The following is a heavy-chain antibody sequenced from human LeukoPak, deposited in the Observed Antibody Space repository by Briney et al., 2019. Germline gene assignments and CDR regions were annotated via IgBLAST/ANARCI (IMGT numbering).Heavy chain of an antibody. J-gene: IGHJ4*02. D-gene: IGHD6-19*01. CDR2: IKSDGTST. Sequence: PGGSLRLSCAASGFTFSSYWMHWVRQAPGKGLVWVSRIKSDGTSTSYADSVKGRFTVSRDIAKNTLFLQMNSLRAEDTAVYYCARDWPWGSSGWYFGIWGQGTLVTVSS. V-gene: IGHV3-74*01. CDR1: GFTFSSYW. CDR3: ARDWPWGSSGWYFGI.